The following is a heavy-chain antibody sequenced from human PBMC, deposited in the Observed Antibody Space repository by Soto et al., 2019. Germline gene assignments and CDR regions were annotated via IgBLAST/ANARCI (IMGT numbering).Heavy chain of an antibody. CDR1: GFTLSNYA. V-gene: IGHV3-48*01. D-gene: IGHD2-15*01. J-gene: IGHJ6*02. Sequence: EVQLVESGGGLVQPGGSLRLSYAASGFTLSNYAVNWVRQAPGKGLEWVSYISSASRYIYHGDSVKGRFTISRDNARNSVYLQMNSLRGEDTAVYYCARIKLVDFFFINVDVYDMDVWGQGTPVTVSS. CDR3: ARIKLVDFFFINVDVYDMDV. CDR2: ISSASRYI.